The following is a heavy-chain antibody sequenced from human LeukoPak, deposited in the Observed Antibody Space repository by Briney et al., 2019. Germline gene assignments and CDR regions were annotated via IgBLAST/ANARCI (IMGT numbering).Heavy chain of an antibody. V-gene: IGHV5-51*01. Sequence: GESLKISCKGSGYSFTSYWIGWVRQMPGKGLEWMGIIYPGDSDTRYSPSFQGQVTISADKSISTAYLQWSSLKASDTAMYYCARLPFGLAARRNGAFDIWGQGTMVTVSS. CDR1: GYSFTSYW. D-gene: IGHD6-6*01. CDR2: IYPGDSDT. J-gene: IGHJ3*02. CDR3: ARLPFGLAARRNGAFDI.